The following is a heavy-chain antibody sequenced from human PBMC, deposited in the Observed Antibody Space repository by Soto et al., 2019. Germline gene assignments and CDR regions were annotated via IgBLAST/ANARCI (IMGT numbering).Heavy chain of an antibody. CDR3: ARYCSSTSCPRENYYYGMDV. CDR1: GGTFSSYA. J-gene: IGHJ6*02. V-gene: IGHV1-69*13. Sequence: SVKVSCKASGGTFSSYAISWVRQAPGQGLEWMGGIIPIFGTANYAQKFQGRVTITADESTSTAYMELSSLRSEDTAVYYCARYCSSTSCPRENYYYGMDVWGQGTTVTVYS. CDR2: IIPIFGTA. D-gene: IGHD2-2*01.